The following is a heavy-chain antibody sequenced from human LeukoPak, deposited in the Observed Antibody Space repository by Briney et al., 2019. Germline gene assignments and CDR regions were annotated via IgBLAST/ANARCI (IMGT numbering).Heavy chain of an antibody. CDR1: GFTFSTYV. V-gene: IGHV3-64D*06. CDR2: ISSNGDNT. Sequence: GGSLRLSCSVSGFTFSTYVMHWVRQAPGKGLEYVPAISSNGDNTYYADSVKGRFTISKDNSKNTLYLQMSSLRADDTAVYYCVRGTGYWGQGTLVTVSS. CDR3: VRGTGY. J-gene: IGHJ4*02.